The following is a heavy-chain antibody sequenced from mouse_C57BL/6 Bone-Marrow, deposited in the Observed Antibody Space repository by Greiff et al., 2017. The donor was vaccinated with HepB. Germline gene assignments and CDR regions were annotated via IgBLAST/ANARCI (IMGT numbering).Heavy chain of an antibody. D-gene: IGHD1-1*01. V-gene: IGHV5-17*01. Sequence: EVQGVESGGGLVKPGGSLKLFCAASGFTFSDYGMPWVRPAPENGLGWVSYICSGSSTIYYANTVKGRFTISRDNAKNTLFLQMTSLRSEDTAMYYCARPNCGSSYFDYWGQGTTLTVSS. CDR2: ICSGSSTI. CDR1: GFTFSDYG. J-gene: IGHJ2*01. CDR3: ARPNCGSSYFDY.